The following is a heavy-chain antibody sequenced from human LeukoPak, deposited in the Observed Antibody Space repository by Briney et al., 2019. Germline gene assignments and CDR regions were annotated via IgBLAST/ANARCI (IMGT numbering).Heavy chain of an antibody. CDR1: GYSFSSHY. Sequence: ASVKVSCKAYGYSFSSHYIHWVRQAPGQGLEWMGWINPNSGGTNYAQKFQGRVTMTRDTSISTAYLDLSSLRSDDTAVYYCARDSEPAARKQHYYYYYMDVWGKGTTVTISS. J-gene: IGHJ6*03. D-gene: IGHD2-2*01. CDR2: INPNSGGT. CDR3: ARDSEPAARKQHYYYYYMDV. V-gene: IGHV1-2*02.